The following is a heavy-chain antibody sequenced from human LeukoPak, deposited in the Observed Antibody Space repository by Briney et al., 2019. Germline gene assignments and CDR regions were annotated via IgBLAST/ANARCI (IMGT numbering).Heavy chain of an antibody. CDR2: IWFDGVHK. Sequence: GRSLRLSCAASGFTFSSYGLHWVRQAPGQGLEWVAVIWFDGVHKYYADSVKGRFTISRDKSQNTLYLQMNSLRGEDTAVFYCAREHCSGGSCYSHGRFVTDNWFDPWGQGTLVTVSS. V-gene: IGHV3-33*01. CDR1: GFTFSSYG. J-gene: IGHJ5*02. D-gene: IGHD2-15*01. CDR3: AREHCSGGSCYSHGRFVTDNWFDP.